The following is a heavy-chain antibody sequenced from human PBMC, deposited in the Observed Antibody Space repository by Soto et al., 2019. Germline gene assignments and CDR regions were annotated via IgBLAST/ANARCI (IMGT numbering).Heavy chain of an antibody. V-gene: IGHV3-30*03. CDR1: GFTFSSYG. Sequence: GSLRLSCAASGFTFSSYGMHWVRQAPGKGLEWVAVISYDGSNKYYADSVKGRFTISRGNSKNTLYLQMNSLRAEDTAVYYCARDRRVAVAGYYYYGMDVWGQGTTVTVSS. J-gene: IGHJ6*02. CDR2: ISYDGSNK. CDR3: ARDRRVAVAGYYYYGMDV. D-gene: IGHD6-19*01.